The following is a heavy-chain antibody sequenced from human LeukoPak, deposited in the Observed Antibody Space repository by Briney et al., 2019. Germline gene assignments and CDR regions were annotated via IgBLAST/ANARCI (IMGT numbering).Heavy chain of an antibody. CDR1: GGSFSGYY. J-gene: IGHJ4*02. D-gene: IGHD2/OR15-2a*01. V-gene: IGHV4-34*01. CDR2: IYHSGST. CDR3: ASFPLSYYFDY. Sequence: PSETLSLTCAVYGGSFSGYYWSWIRQPPGKGLEWIGSIYHSGSTYYNPSLKSRVTISVDTSKNQFSLKLSSVTAADTAVYYCASFPLSYYFDYWGQGTLVTVSS.